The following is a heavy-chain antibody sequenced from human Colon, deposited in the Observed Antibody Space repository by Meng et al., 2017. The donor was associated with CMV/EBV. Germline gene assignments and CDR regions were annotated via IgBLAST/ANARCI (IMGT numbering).Heavy chain of an antibody. CDR2: TYYSGST. Sequence: SETLSLTCIVSGGSMSGYYWNWIRQPPGKGLEWIGYTYYSGSTKFNPSLKSRVTISIDTSKNQFSLKLSSVNAADTAVYYCAREQYDLWSGYFTNWGQGMLVTVSS. J-gene: IGHJ4*02. CDR1: GGSMSGYY. V-gene: IGHV4-59*01. D-gene: IGHD3/OR15-3a*01. CDR3: AREQYDLWSGYFTN.